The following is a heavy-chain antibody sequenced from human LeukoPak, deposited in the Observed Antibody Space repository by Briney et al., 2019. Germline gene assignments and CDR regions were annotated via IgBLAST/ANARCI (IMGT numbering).Heavy chain of an antibody. CDR3: ARWRFGELSYFDY. CDR1: GFTFSSYW. Sequence: GGSLRLSCAASGFTFSSYWMSWVRQAPGKGLEWVANIKQDGSEKYYVDSVKGRFTISRDNAKNSLYLQMNSLGAEDTAVYYCARWRFGELSYFDYWGQGTLVTVSS. D-gene: IGHD3-10*01. J-gene: IGHJ4*02. V-gene: IGHV3-7*03. CDR2: IKQDGSEK.